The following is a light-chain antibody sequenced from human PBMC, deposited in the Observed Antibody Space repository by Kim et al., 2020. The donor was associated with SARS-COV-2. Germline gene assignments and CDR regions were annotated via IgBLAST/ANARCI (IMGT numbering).Light chain of an antibody. V-gene: IGLV1-40*01. J-gene: IGLJ3*02. CDR2: GNS. CDR1: SANIGAGYD. Sequence: RGSISGTGSSANIGAGYDVDWYQQRPGKAPKLLIYGNSNRPSGVPDRFSGSKSGTSASLAITGLQAEDEADYYCQSYDSSLSGSVFGGGTQLTVL. CDR3: QSYDSSLSGSV.